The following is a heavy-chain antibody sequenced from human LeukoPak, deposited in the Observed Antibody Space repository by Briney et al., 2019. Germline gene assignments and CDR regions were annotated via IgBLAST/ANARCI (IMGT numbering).Heavy chain of an antibody. J-gene: IGHJ3*02. D-gene: IGHD4-17*01. Sequence: ASVKVSCKASGGSFIGYAISCVRQAPGQGLEWMGGIIPIFGTANYAQKFQDRVTITADESTSTAYMELSSLRSEDTAVYYCARDGGDYPRAFDIWGQGTMVTVSS. CDR1: GGSFIGYA. CDR3: ARDGGDYPRAFDI. CDR2: IIPIFGTA. V-gene: IGHV1-69*13.